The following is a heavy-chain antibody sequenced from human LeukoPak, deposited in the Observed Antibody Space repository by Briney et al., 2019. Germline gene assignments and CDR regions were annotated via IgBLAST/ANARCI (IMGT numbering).Heavy chain of an antibody. CDR3: AKDLRVAVGRGYFEY. J-gene: IGHJ4*02. Sequence: GGSLRLSCAASGFTFSTYAMSWVRQAPGKGLEWVSGISGSGTSTYYADSVKGRFTISRGNSENTLYLQMNSLRADDTAVYYCAKDLRVAVGRGYFEYWGQGTLVTVSS. V-gene: IGHV3-23*01. D-gene: IGHD6-19*01. CDR2: ISGSGTST. CDR1: GFTFSTYA.